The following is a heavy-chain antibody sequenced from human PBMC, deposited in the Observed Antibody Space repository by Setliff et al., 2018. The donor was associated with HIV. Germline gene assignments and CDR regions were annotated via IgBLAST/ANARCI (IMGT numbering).Heavy chain of an antibody. V-gene: IGHV3-7*03. D-gene: IGHD2-8*01. J-gene: IGHJ5*02. CDR3: ARVLLRTNPLYGVASNWFDP. CDR2: ISPEGNKK. Sequence: PGGSLRLSCAASGFIFNDYWMSWVRQAPGKGPEWVANISPEGNKKYYVGSVKGRFTSSRDNAKSSLFLQMSGLRPEDTAVYYCARVLLRTNPLYGVASNWFDPWGQGTLVTVSS. CDR1: GFIFNDYW.